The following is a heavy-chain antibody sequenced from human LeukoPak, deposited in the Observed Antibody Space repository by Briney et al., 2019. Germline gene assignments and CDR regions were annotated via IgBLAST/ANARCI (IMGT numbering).Heavy chain of an antibody. Sequence: GGSLRLSCAASGFTFSSYSMNWVRQAPGKGLECVSSISSSSSSIYYADSVKGRFTTSRDDAKNSLYLQMNSLRAEDTAVYYCARTATDTGEFDYWGQGTLVTVSS. CDR3: ARTATDTGEFDY. CDR2: ISSSSSSI. J-gene: IGHJ4*02. D-gene: IGHD6-13*01. CDR1: GFTFSSYS. V-gene: IGHV3-21*01.